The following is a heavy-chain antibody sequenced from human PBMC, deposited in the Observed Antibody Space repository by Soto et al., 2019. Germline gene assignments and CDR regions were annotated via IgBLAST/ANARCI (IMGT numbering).Heavy chain of an antibody. V-gene: IGHV4-34*01. Sequence: QVQLQQWGAGLLKPSETLSLTCAVYGGSFSGYYWSWIRQHPGRGLEWIGFIYYSGTNYYNPSLKRRVTISVDTSKNQFSLKLSSVTAADTAVYYCARDTTGLTIFGVVRESSGVDVWGQGTTVTVSS. CDR2: IYYSGTN. J-gene: IGHJ6*02. D-gene: IGHD3-3*01. CDR1: GGSFSGYY. CDR3: ARDTTGLTIFGVVRESSGVDV.